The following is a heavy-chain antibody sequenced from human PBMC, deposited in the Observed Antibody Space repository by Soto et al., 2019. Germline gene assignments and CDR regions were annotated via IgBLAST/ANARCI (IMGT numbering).Heavy chain of an antibody. J-gene: IGHJ4*02. Sequence: SETLSLTCTVSGGSISSGGYYWGWIRQHPGKGLEWIGYIYNSGSTYYNPSLKSRVTISMDPSKKQFSLNLTSVTAADTAVYYCARSDTSGYYFEYWGQGTLVTVS. CDR1: GGSISSGGYY. D-gene: IGHD3-22*01. CDR3: ARSDTSGYYFEY. V-gene: IGHV4-31*03. CDR2: IYNSGST.